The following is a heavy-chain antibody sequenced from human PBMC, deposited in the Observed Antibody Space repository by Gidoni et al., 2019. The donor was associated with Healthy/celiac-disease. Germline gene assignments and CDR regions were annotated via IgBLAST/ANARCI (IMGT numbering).Heavy chain of an antibody. Sequence: QVQLQQWGAGLLKPSETLSLTCAVYGGSFSGHYWNWIRQPPGKGLEWIGEINHSGRTNYNPSLKSRVTISVDTSKNQVSLRLSSVTAADTAVYYCARGRRDYYYDSSGYDHDAFDIWGQGTMVTVSS. CDR3: ARGRRDYYYDSSGYDHDAFDI. V-gene: IGHV4-34*01. CDR1: GGSFSGHY. CDR2: INHSGRT. D-gene: IGHD3-22*01. J-gene: IGHJ3*02.